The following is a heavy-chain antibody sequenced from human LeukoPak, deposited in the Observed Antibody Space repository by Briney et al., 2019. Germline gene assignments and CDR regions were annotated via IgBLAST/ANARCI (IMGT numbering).Heavy chain of an antibody. D-gene: IGHD6-13*01. V-gene: IGHV3-23*01. CDR2: ISGSGGST. CDR3: TCAASGTFRLFDY. J-gene: IGHJ4*02. Sequence: PGGSLRLSCAASGFTFSSYAMNWVRQAPGKGLEWVSAISGSGGSTYYADSVKGRFTISRDNSKNTLYLQMNSLRAEDTALYYCTCAASGTFRLFDYWGQGTLVTVSS. CDR1: GFTFSSYA.